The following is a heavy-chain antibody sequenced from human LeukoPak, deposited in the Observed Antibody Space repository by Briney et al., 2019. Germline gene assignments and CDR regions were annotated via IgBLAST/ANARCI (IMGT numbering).Heavy chain of an antibody. Sequence: SETLSLTCTVSGGSISSSTYYWGWIRQPPGKGLEWIGEINHSGSTNYNPSLKSRVTISVDTSKNQFSLKLSSVTAVDTAVYYCARRTYYYGSGSYYFDYWGQGTLVTVSS. V-gene: IGHV4-39*07. CDR2: INHSGST. CDR3: ARRTYYYGSGSYYFDY. D-gene: IGHD3-10*01. J-gene: IGHJ4*02. CDR1: GGSISSSTYY.